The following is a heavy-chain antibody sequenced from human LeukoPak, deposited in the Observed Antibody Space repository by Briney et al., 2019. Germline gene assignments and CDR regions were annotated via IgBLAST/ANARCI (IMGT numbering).Heavy chain of an antibody. D-gene: IGHD6-13*01. V-gene: IGHV4-39*07. CDR2: IYYSGST. J-gene: IGHJ4*02. CDR1: GGSISSSSYY. CDR3: ARGRDSSSWYVDY. Sequence: SETLSLTCTVSGGSISSSSYYWGWIRQPPGKGLEWIGSIYYSGSTNYNPSLKSRVTISVDTSKNQFSLKLSSVTAADTAVYYCARGRDSSSWYVDYWGQGTLVTVSS.